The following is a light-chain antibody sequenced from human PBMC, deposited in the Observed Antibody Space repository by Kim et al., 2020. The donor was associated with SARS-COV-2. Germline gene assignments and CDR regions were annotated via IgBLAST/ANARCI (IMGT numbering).Light chain of an antibody. CDR1: QSVSSSY. V-gene: IGKV3-20*01. J-gene: IGKJ3*01. Sequence: EIVLTQSPGTLSLSPGERATLSCRASQSVSSSYLAWYQQKPGQTPRLLIYGASSRATGIPDRFSGSGSGTDFTLTISRLEPEDFAVYYCQKYSSSHFTFGPGTKVDIK. CDR2: GAS. CDR3: QKYSSSHFT.